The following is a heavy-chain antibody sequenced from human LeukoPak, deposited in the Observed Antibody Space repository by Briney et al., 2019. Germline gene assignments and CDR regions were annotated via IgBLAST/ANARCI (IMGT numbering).Heavy chain of an antibody. CDR2: ISYDGSNE. Sequence: GGSLRLSCAASGFTFDTYAFHWVRQAPGKGLEWVVGISYDGSNEHYADSVKGRFTISRDNSKNSLYLQMNSLITEDTAVYYCARGGTNSGNYRWWFDPWGQGTLVTVSS. CDR1: GFTFDTYA. J-gene: IGHJ5*02. V-gene: IGHV3-30-3*01. D-gene: IGHD1-26*01. CDR3: ARGGTNSGNYRWWFDP.